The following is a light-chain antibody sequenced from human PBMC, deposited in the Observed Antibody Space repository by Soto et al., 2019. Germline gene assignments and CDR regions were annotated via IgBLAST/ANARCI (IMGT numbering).Light chain of an antibody. CDR1: RDIVTT. V-gene: IGKV1-39*01. Sequence: EIQMTQSPSSLSASVGDRVIITCLASRDIVTTLNWYQQHPGKGPKILIYAASTLQRGVPSRFSGSGSGTDFNLTISSLQPEDYATNYWQQSYSSRTFGQGTTVEIK. CDR2: AAS. J-gene: IGKJ1*01. CDR3: QQSYSSRT.